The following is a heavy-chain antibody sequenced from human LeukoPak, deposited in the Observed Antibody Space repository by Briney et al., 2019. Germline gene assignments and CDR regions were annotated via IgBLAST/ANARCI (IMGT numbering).Heavy chain of an antibody. V-gene: IGHV3-23*01. CDR2: IHGGAEGT. CDR1: TFTFSDYA. J-gene: IGHJ4*02. D-gene: IGHD6-13*01. CDR3: AKDRDLEQQLAPIDY. Sequence: GGSLRLSCTASTFTFSDYAMSWVRQAPGKRLEWVSTIHGGAEGTFYADAVKGRFTTSRDNSKHTLYLQMNSLRAEDTAVYYCAKDRDLEQQLAPIDYWGQGTLVTVSS.